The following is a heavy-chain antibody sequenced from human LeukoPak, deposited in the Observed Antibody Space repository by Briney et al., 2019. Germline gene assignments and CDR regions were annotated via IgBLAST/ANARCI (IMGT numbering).Heavy chain of an antibody. CDR3: ASRELELPYYYYMDV. V-gene: IGHV1-69*05. CDR2: IIPIFGTA. D-gene: IGHD1-7*01. J-gene: IGHJ6*03. CDR1: GGTFSSYA. Sequence: ASVKVSCKASGGTFSSYAISWVRQAPGQGLEWMGGIIPIFGTANYAQKFQGRVTITTDESTSTAYMELSSLRSEDTAVYYCASRELELPYYYYMDVWGKGTTVTVSS.